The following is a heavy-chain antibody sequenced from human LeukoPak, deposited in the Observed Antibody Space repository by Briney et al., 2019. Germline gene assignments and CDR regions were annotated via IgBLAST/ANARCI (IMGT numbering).Heavy chain of an antibody. CDR2: INPNSGGT. J-gene: IGHJ3*02. CDR1: GYTFTGYY. Sequence: ASVKVSCKASGYTFTGYYMHWVRQAPGQGLEWMGWINPNSGGTNYAQKFQGRVTMTRDTSISTAYMELRSLRSDDTAVYYCARGGGIAAAGMTDAFDIWGQGTMVTVSS. V-gene: IGHV1-2*02. D-gene: IGHD6-13*01. CDR3: ARGGGIAAAGMTDAFDI.